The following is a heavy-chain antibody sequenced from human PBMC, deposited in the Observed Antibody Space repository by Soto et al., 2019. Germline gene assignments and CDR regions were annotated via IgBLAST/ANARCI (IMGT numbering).Heavy chain of an antibody. V-gene: IGHV4-34*01. CDR1: GGSFSGYY. Sequence: TSETLSLTCAVYGGSFSGYYRSWIRQPPGKGLEWIGEINHSGSTNYNPSLKSRVTISVDTSKNQFSLKLSSVTAADTAVYYCARPYPRDCSGGSCYSAFDYWGQGTLVTVSS. D-gene: IGHD2-15*01. CDR2: INHSGST. CDR3: ARPYPRDCSGGSCYSAFDY. J-gene: IGHJ4*02.